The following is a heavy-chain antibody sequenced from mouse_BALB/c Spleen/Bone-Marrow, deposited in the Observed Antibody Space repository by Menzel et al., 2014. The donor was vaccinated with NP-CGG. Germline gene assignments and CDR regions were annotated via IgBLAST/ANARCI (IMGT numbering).Heavy chain of an antibody. CDR1: GLDFSRYW. Sequence: EVKLVESGGGLVQPGGSLKLSCAASGLDFSRYWMSWVRQAPGKGLEWIGEINPDSSTINYTPSLRDKFIISRDNAKNTLYLQMSKVRSGDTALYYCARLGYYGGFAYWGQGTLVTVSA. V-gene: IGHV4-1*02. J-gene: IGHJ3*01. CDR3: ARLGYYGGFAY. D-gene: IGHD2-3*01. CDR2: INPDSSTI.